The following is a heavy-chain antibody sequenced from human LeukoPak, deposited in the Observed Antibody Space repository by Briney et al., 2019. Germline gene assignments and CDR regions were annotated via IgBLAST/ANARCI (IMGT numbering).Heavy chain of an antibody. CDR3: ARHGQYSSGWYGANDAFDI. CDR1: GGSISSSSYY. Sequence: SETLSLTCTVSGGSISSSSYYWGWIRQPPGKGLEWIGSTYYSGSTYYNPSLKSRVTISVDASKNQFSLKLSSVTAADTAVYYCARHGQYSSGWYGANDAFDIWGQGTMVTVSS. V-gene: IGHV4-39*01. J-gene: IGHJ3*02. CDR2: TYYSGST. D-gene: IGHD6-19*01.